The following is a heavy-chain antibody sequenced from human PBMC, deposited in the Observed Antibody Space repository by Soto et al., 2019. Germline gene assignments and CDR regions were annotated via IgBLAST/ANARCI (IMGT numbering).Heavy chain of an antibody. CDR2: ISYDGSDK. CDR1: GFTFSIYD. J-gene: IGHJ3*02. V-gene: IGHV3-30*18. D-gene: IGHD3-22*01. CDR3: AKDGGETMNDALDI. Sequence: QVQLVESGGGVFSPGRSRRLSCAASGFTFSIYDMHGVRRVPGKGLGGVAVISYDGSDKYYADSVKGRFTISRDNSKNTLYMQMNSLRHEDTAVYYCAKDGGETMNDALDIWGQGTMVTVSS.